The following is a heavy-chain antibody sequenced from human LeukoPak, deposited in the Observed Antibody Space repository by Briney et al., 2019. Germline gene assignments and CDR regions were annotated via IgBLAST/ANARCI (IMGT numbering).Heavy chain of an antibody. CDR2: IYSGGST. CDR3: ARDDDFWSGYIGY. CDR1: GFTVSSNY. V-gene: IGHV3-66*02. J-gene: IGHJ4*02. D-gene: IGHD3-3*01. Sequence: GGSLRLSCAASGFTVSSNYMSWVRQAPGKGLEWVSVIYSGGSTYYADSVKGRFTISRDNSKNTLYLQMNSLRAEDTAVYYCARDDDFWSGYIGYWGQGTRVTVSS.